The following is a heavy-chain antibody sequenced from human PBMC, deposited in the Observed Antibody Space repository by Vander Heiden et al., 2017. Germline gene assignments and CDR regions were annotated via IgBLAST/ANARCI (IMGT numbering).Heavy chain of an antibody. J-gene: IGHJ4*02. V-gene: IGHV3-73*01. CDR3: HLVRGELFDY. CDR2: IRSKANSYAT. D-gene: IGHD3-10*01. Sequence: VRQASGKGLEWVGRIRSKANSYATAYAASGKGRFTISRDDSKNTAYLQMNSLKTEDTAVYDCHLVRGELFDYWGQGTLVTVSS.